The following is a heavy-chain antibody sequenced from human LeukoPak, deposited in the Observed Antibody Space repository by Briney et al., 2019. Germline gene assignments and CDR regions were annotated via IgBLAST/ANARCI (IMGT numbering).Heavy chain of an antibody. V-gene: IGHV3-30*18. CDR1: GFTFSSYG. Sequence: GGSLRLSCAASGFTFSSYGMHWVRQAPGKGLEWVAVISYDGSNKYYTESVKGRFTISRDNSKNTLYLQMNSLRVEDTAVYYCAKPREGSSSWYAAGWGQGTLVTVSS. J-gene: IGHJ4*02. D-gene: IGHD6-13*01. CDR3: AKPREGSSSWYAAG. CDR2: ISYDGSNK.